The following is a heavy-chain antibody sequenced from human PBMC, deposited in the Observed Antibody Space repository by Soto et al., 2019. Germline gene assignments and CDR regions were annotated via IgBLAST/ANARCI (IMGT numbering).Heavy chain of an antibody. V-gene: IGHV4-59*01. CDR2: IYYSGST. CDR1: GGSISSYY. J-gene: IGHJ6*02. Sequence: PSETLSLTCTFSGGSISSYYWSWIRQPPGKGLEWIGYIYYSGSTNYNPSLKSRVTISVDTSKNQFSLKLSSVTAADTAVYYCARDLSIAARQSPYYYYGMDVWGQGTTVTVSS. CDR3: ARDLSIAARQSPYYYYGMDV. D-gene: IGHD6-6*01.